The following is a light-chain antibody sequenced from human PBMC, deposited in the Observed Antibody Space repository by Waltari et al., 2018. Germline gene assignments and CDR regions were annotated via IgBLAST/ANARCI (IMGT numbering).Light chain of an antibody. Sequence: DAAMTQSPLSLPVTLGQPASISCRSSQSLVHSDGNTYLNWFHQRPGQSPRRLIYKVSRREAGVPDRFSGSGSGTDFTLKIRRVEAEDVGIYYCMQGTHWPLTFGQGTRLEI. CDR3: MQGTHWPLT. V-gene: IGKV2-30*02. CDR1: QSLVHSDGNTY. J-gene: IGKJ5*01. CDR2: KVS.